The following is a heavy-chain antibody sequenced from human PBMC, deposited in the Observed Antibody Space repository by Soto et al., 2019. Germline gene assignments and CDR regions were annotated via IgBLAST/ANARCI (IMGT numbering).Heavy chain of an antibody. D-gene: IGHD1-1*01. CDR1: GFTFSSYA. CDR3: AQTTPSIHWFDP. CDR2: ISAGGGYT. J-gene: IGHJ5*02. Sequence: EVQLLESGGGLVQPGGSLRLSCAASGFTFSSYAMSWVRQAPGKGLEWVSAISAGGGYTYYRDSVKGRFTISRDNSKNTLYLQMNSLRAEDTAVYFCAQTTPSIHWFDPWGQGTLVTVSS. V-gene: IGHV3-23*01.